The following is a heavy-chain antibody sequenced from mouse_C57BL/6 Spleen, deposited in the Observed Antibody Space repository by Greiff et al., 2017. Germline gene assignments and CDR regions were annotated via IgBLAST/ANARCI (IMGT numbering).Heavy chain of an antibody. Sequence: VQVVESGAELARPGASVKMSCKASGYTFTSYTMHWVKQRPGQGLEWIGYINPSSGYTKYNQKFKDKATLTADKSSSTAYMQLSSLTSEDSAVYYCARDWGHYYAMDYWGQGTSVTVSS. CDR2: INPSSGYT. V-gene: IGHV1-4*01. CDR3: ARDWGHYYAMDY. D-gene: IGHD4-1*01. J-gene: IGHJ4*01. CDR1: GYTFTSYT.